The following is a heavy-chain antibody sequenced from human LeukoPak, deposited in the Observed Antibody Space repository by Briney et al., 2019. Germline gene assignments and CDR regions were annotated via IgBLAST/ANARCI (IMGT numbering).Heavy chain of an antibody. CDR1: GFTLSSYA. J-gene: IGHJ4*02. Sequence: GGSLRLSCAASGFTLSSYAMSWVRQAPGKGLEWVSAISGSGGSTYYADSVKGRFTISRDNSKNTLYLQMNSLRAEDTAVYYCAKSLDWNYVYTFDYWGQGTLVTVSS. V-gene: IGHV3-23*01. CDR2: ISGSGGST. CDR3: AKSLDWNYVYTFDY. D-gene: IGHD1-7*01.